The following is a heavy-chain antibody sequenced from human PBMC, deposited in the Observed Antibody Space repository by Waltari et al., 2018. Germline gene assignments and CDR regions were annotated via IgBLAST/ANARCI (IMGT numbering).Heavy chain of an antibody. CDR2: ISSSSSTI. Sequence: EVQLVESGGGLVQPGGSLRLSCAASGFTFSSYSMNWVRQAPGKGLEWVSYISSSSSTIYYADSVKGRFTISRDNAKNSLYLQMNSLRAEDTAVYYCARYSSSWYGAFDIWGQGTMVTVSS. CDR3: ARYSSSWYGAFDI. J-gene: IGHJ3*02. V-gene: IGHV3-48*04. CDR1: GFTFSSYS. D-gene: IGHD6-13*01.